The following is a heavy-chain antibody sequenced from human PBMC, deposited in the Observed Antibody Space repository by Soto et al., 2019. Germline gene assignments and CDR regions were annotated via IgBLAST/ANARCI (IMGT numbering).Heavy chain of an antibody. CDR3: ARVRYGYGPLDY. J-gene: IGHJ4*02. D-gene: IGHD5-18*01. CDR2: IYYSGST. V-gene: IGHV4-59*01. Sequence: SETLSLTCTVSGGSISSYYWSWIRQPPGKGLEWIGYIYYSGSTNYNPSLKSRVTISVDTSKNQFSLKLSSVTAADTAVYYCARVRYGYGPLDYWGQGTLVTVSS. CDR1: GGSISSYY.